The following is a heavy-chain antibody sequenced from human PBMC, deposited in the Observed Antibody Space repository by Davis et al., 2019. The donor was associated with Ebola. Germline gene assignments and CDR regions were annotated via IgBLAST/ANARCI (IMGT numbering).Heavy chain of an antibody. CDR1: GFTFSSYA. CDR2: ISGSGGST. V-gene: IGHV3-23*01. J-gene: IGHJ4*02. D-gene: IGHD1-26*01. CDR3: AKAWWELLGFDY. Sequence: GESLKISCAASGFTFSSYAMSWVRQAPGKGLEWVSAISGSGGSTYYADSVKGRFTISRDNSKNTLYLQMNSLRAEDTAVYYCAKAWWELLGFDYWGQGTLVTVSS.